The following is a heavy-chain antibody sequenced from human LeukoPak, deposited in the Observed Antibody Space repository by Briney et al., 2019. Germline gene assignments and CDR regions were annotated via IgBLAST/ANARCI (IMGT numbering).Heavy chain of an antibody. CDR1: GGSISSSGYY. CDR2: IYYSGST. Sequence: PSETLSLTCTVSGGSISSSGYYWGWIRQPPGKGLEWIVSIYYSGSTYYNPSLKSRVTISVDTSKNQLSLKLSSLTAADTAVYYCARHEYSGSYYGLSWFDPWGQGTLVTVSS. D-gene: IGHD1-26*01. V-gene: IGHV4-39*01. J-gene: IGHJ5*02. CDR3: ARHEYSGSYYGLSWFDP.